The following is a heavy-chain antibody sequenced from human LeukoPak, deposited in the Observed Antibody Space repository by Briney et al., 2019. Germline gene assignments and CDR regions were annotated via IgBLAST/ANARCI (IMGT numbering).Heavy chain of an antibody. J-gene: IGHJ4*02. D-gene: IGHD4-17*01. Sequence: ASVKVSCKASGGTFSSYAISSVRQAPGQGLEWMGRIIPILGIANYAQKFQGRVTITADKSTSTAYMELSSLRSEETAVYYCAWGDYDLYFDQWGEGTLVTVS. CDR3: AWGDYDLYFDQ. CDR2: IIPILGIA. CDR1: GGTFSSYA. V-gene: IGHV1-69*04.